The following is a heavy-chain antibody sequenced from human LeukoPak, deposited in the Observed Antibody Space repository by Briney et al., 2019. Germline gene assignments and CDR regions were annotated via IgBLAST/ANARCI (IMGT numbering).Heavy chain of an antibody. CDR3: ARGGVLRFLASFRYFDY. CDR2: IYSGGST. Sequence: GGSLRLSCAASGFTVSSNYMSWVRQAPGKGLEWVSVIYSGGSTYYADSVKGRFTISRDNSKNTLYLQMNSLRAEDTAVYYCARGGVLRFLASFRYFDYWGQGTLVTVSS. D-gene: IGHD3/OR15-3a*01. CDR1: GFTVSSNY. V-gene: IGHV3-53*01. J-gene: IGHJ4*02.